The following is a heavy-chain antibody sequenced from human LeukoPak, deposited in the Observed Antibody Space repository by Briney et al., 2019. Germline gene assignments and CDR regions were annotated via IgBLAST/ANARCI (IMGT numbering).Heavy chain of an antibody. CDR2: FDPEDGET. Sequence: ASVKVSCKVSGYTLTELSMHWVRQAPGKGLEWMGGFDPEDGETIYAQKFQGRVTMTEDTSTDTAYMELSSLRSEDTAVYYCATNARRGWELDYWGQGTLVTVSS. D-gene: IGHD1-26*01. CDR3: ATNARRGWELDY. V-gene: IGHV1-24*01. CDR1: GYTLTELS. J-gene: IGHJ4*02.